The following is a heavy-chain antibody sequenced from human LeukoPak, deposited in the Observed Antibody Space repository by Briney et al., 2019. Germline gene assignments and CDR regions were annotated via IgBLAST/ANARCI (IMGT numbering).Heavy chain of an antibody. CDR3: AIDPGIAAAGTFPYYFDY. D-gene: IGHD6-13*01. Sequence: GSPRLSCAASGFTFSSYAMSWVRQAPGKGLEWVTAISGSGGSTYYADSVKGRFTISRDNSKNTLYLQMNSLRAEDTAVYYCAIDPGIAAAGTFPYYFDYWGQGTLVTVSS. CDR2: ISGSGGST. CDR1: GFTFSSYA. J-gene: IGHJ4*02. V-gene: IGHV3-23*01.